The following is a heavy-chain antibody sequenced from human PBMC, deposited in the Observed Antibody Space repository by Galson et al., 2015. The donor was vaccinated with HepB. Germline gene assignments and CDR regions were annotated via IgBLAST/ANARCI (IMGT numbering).Heavy chain of an antibody. Sequence: SLRLSCAASGFTVTKNHMTWVRQAPGKGLEWLSIIYSVGTTYYADYVTGRFNIYSDNSKNTLYLQMNSLRDEDTAIYYCLGFPGYWGQGTLVTVSS. CDR1: GFTVTKNH. CDR3: LGFPGY. V-gene: IGHV3-53*01. J-gene: IGHJ4*02. D-gene: IGHD2-15*01. CDR2: IYSVGTT.